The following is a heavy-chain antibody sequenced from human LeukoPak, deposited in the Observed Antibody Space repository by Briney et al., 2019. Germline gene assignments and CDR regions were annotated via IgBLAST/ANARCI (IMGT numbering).Heavy chain of an antibody. Sequence: ASVKVSCKASGYTFTGYYMHWVRQAPGQGLEWMGWINPNSGGTNYAQKFQGRVTMTRDTSISTAYMELSRLRSDDTAVYYCARASNYSDILRGFDYRGQGTLVTVSS. J-gene: IGHJ4*02. CDR1: GYTFTGYY. D-gene: IGHD3-9*01. V-gene: IGHV1-2*02. CDR2: INPNSGGT. CDR3: ARASNYSDILRGFDY.